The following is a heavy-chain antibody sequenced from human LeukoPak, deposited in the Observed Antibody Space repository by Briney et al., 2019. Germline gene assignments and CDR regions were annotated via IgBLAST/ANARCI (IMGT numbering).Heavy chain of an antibody. CDR3: ARGVEPLAANTLAY. CDR1: GFTVITND. V-gene: IGHV3-53*01. J-gene: IGHJ4*02. CDR2: LYSEGKT. Sequence: GGSLRLSCAASGFTVITNDMTSVRQAPGKGLEWVSVLYSEGKTKYADSVQGRFNISRDNSKNSLYLEMNSLRPDDTAVYYCARGVEPLAANTLAYWGQGTLVTVSS. D-gene: IGHD1-14*01.